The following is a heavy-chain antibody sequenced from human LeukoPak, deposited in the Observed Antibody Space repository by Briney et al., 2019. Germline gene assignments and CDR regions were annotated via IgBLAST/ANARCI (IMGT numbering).Heavy chain of an antibody. CDR3: ARDSGDFWSGYTPYFDY. V-gene: IGHV4-4*07. D-gene: IGHD3-3*01. Sequence: XXISXXYWSXIRQPAGKGLEWIGRXYTSGSTNYNPSLKSRVTMSVDTSKNQFSLKLSSVTAADTAVYYCARDSGDFWSGYTPYFDYWGQGTLVTVSS. CDR1: XXISXXY. J-gene: IGHJ4*02. CDR2: XYTSGST.